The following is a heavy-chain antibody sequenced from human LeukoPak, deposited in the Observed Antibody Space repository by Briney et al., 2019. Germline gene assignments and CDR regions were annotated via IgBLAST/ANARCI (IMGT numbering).Heavy chain of an antibody. V-gene: IGHV1-18*04. CDR2: ISAYNGNT. J-gene: IGHJ5*02. D-gene: IGHD3-22*01. Sequence: EASVKVSCKASGYTFSNYYMHRVRQAPGQGLEWMGWISAYNGNTNYAQKLQGRVTMTTDTSTSTAYMELRSLRSDDTAVYYCARVAIWVTNRYYYDSSPAWFDPWGQGTLVTVSS. CDR1: GYTFSNYY. CDR3: ARVAIWVTNRYYYDSSPAWFDP.